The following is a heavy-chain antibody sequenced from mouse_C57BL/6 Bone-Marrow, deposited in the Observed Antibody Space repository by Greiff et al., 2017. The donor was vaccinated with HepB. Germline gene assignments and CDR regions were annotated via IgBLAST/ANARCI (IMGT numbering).Heavy chain of an antibody. CDR1: GYTFTSYG. D-gene: IGHD1-1*01. Sequence: QVQLQHSGAELARPGASVKLSCKASGYTFTSYGISWVKQRTGQGLEWIGEIYPRSGNTYYNEKFKGKATLTADKSYSTAYMELRSLTSEDSAVYFCARTLYGSSYFDYWGQGTTLTVSS. J-gene: IGHJ2*01. CDR2: IYPRSGNT. V-gene: IGHV1-81*01. CDR3: ARTLYGSSYFDY.